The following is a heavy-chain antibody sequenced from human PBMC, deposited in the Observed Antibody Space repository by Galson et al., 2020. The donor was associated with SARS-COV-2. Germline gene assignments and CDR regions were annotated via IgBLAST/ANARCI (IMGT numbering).Heavy chain of an antibody. CDR2: VYDSGST. CDR3: ERSLLVWFGGSLADRGMDV. Sequence: SETLSLTCSLSSNSISSYYWSWIRRPPGKGLEWIGYVYDSGSTNFNPSLKSRVTMSLDTSRNQLSLKLRAATAADKAVYYCERSLLVWFGGSLADRGMDVWGQGTTVTVSS. D-gene: IGHD3-10*01. J-gene: IGHJ6*02. V-gene: IGHV4-59*01. CDR1: SNSISSYY.